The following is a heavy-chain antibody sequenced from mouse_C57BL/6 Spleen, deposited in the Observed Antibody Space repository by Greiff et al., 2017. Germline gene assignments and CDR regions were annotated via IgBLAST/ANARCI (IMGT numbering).Heavy chain of an antibody. V-gene: IGHV1-52*01. CDR1: GYTFTSYW. Sequence: QVQLQQPGAELVRPGSSVKLSCKASGYTFTSYWMHWVKQRPIQGLEWIGNIDPSDSETHYNQKFKDKATLTVDKSSSTAYMQLSSLTSEDSAVYYCASWGLLGYYAIDDWGKGSSGTVCS. CDR2: IDPSDSET. D-gene: IGHD2-3*01. J-gene: IGHJ4*01. CDR3: ASWGLLGYYAIDD.